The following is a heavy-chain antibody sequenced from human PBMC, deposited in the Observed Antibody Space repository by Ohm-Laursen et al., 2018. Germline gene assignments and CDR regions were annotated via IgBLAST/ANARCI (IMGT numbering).Heavy chain of an antibody. CDR2: MYATGSS. V-gene: IGHV4-4*07. CDR1: GNSINNYY. Sequence: SQTLSLTWTVSGNSINNYYWSWIRQPAGKGLEWIGRMYATGSSNYNPSLNSRVTMSVDTSKNQFSAKLTSVTAVDTAVYYCATSPHDIMSSKDYWGQGTLVTVSS. CDR3: ATSPHDIMSSKDY. D-gene: IGHD3-9*01. J-gene: IGHJ4*02.